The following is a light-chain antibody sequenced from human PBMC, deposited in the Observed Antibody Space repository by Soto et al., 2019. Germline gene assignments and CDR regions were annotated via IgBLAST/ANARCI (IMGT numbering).Light chain of an antibody. CDR3: QQRSSWPRIT. Sequence: EIVLTQSPATLSLSPGERATLSCRASQSVRSYLAWYQQKPGQAPRLLIYDASNRAPGIPARFSGSGSGTDFTLTISSLEPDDFAVYYCQQRSSWPRITFGQGTRLEI. CDR2: DAS. J-gene: IGKJ5*01. CDR1: QSVRSY. V-gene: IGKV3-11*01.